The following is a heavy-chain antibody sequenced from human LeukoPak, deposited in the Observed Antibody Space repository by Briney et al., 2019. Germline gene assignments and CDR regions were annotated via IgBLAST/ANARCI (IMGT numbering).Heavy chain of an antibody. CDR3: TSMPDYDILTQPSYYYYMDV. J-gene: IGHJ6*03. Sequence: TGGSLRLSYTASGLTFGDYAMSWVRQAPGKGLEWVGLIRPKAYGGTTEYAASVKGRFTISRDDSKSIAYLQMNSLKTEDTAVYYCTSMPDYDILTQPSYYYYMDVWGKGTTVTISS. D-gene: IGHD3-9*01. CDR2: IRPKAYGGTT. V-gene: IGHV3-49*04. CDR1: GLTFGDYA.